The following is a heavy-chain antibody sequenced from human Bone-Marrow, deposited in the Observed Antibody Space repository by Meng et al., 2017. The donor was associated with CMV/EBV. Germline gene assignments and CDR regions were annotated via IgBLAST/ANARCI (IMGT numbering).Heavy chain of an antibody. CDR3: ARVVQSGGNAYNCRDS. CDR1: GYTFIDYY. J-gene: IGHJ5*01. V-gene: IGHV1-2*02. D-gene: IGHD2-21*01. CDR2: FHPNSGGT. Sequence: ASVKVSCKASGYTFIDYYIHWVRQAPGQGPEWMGWFHPNSGGTHYARKFQGRFTMTSDTSISTVYMELSSLRSDDTAVYYCARVVQSGGNAYNCRDSWGQGTLVTVSS.